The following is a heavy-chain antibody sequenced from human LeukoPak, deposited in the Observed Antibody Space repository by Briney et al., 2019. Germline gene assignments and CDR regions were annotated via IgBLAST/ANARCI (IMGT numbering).Heavy chain of an antibody. D-gene: IGHD6-13*01. CDR2: INHSGST. V-gene: IGHV4-34*01. CDR1: GGSFSGYY. J-gene: IGHJ4*02. CDR3: ARAPAGTRFDY. Sequence: KPSETLSLTCAVYGGSFSGYYWSWIRQPPGKGLEWIGEINHSGSTNYNPSLKSRVTISVDMSKNQFSLKLSSVTAADTAVYYCARAPAGTRFDYWGQGTLVTVSS.